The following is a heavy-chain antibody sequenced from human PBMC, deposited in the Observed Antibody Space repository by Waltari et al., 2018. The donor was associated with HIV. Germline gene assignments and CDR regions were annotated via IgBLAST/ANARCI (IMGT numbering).Heavy chain of an antibody. CDR2: INPGNGDT. CDR1: GYTFVAYN. V-gene: IGHV1-2*04. Sequence: QVQLAQSGAEVKSPGASVKVACRVSGYTFVAYNIHWVRQAPDEGLEWVGWINPGNGDTDYAQKFQHWVSMTRDTSTNEVYLTLNKLSSDDTAIYYCARGESATWANFDFWGQGTLVSVSS. J-gene: IGHJ4*02. CDR3: ARGESATWANFDF. D-gene: IGHD1-26*01.